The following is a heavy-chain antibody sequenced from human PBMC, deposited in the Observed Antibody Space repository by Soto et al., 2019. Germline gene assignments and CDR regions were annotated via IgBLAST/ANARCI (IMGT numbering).Heavy chain of an antibody. CDR3: STSPGYY. J-gene: IGHJ4*02. CDR2: IRGKANSYAT. V-gene: IGHV3-73*01. Sequence: EVQLVESGGGLVQPGGSLKLSCAASGSIFSGSAMHWVRQASGKGLEWVGRIRGKANSYATDYAASVKGRFTISRDDSKNTAYLQMTSLKTEDTAVYYCSTSPGYYWGQGTLVTVSS. CDR1: GSIFSGSA.